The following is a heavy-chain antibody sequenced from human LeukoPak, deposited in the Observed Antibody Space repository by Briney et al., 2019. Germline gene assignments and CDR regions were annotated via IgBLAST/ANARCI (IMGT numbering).Heavy chain of an antibody. CDR1: GFTFSNYE. CDR3: ARDYGGSSPFDY. Sequence: GSLRLSCAASGFTFSNYEMHWVRQAPGKGLEWVSYISSSGSDIYYADSVKGRFTISRDNAKNSLYLHMNSLRAEDTAVYYCARDYGGSSPFDYWGQGTLVTGSS. V-gene: IGHV3-48*03. CDR2: ISSSGSDI. D-gene: IGHD4-23*01. J-gene: IGHJ4*02.